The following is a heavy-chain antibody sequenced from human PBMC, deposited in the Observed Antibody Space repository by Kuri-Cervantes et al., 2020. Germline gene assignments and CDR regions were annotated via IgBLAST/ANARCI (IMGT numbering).Heavy chain of an antibody. CDR1: GGSISSGDYY. CDR3: ARDWGYYDSSGYYYGTTDNWFDP. CDR2: IYYSGST. J-gene: IGHJ5*02. V-gene: IGHV4-30-4*01. D-gene: IGHD3-22*01. Sequence: LRLSCTVSGGSISSGDYYWSWIRQPPGKGLEWIGYIYYSGSTYYNPSLKSRVTMSVDTSKNQFSLKLSSVTAADTAVYYCARDWGYYDSSGYYYGTTDNWFDPWGQGTLVTVSS.